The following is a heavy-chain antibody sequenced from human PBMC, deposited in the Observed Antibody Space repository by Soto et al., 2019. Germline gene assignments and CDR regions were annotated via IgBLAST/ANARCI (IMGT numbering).Heavy chain of an antibody. CDR3: ARDGRPYYDILTGYYNNWFDP. J-gene: IGHJ5*02. D-gene: IGHD3-9*01. Sequence: QVQLVQSGAEVKKPGASVKVSCKASGYTFTSYGISWVRQAPEQGLEWMGWISAYNGNTNYAQKLQGRVTMTTDTSTSTAYMELRSLRSDDTAVYYCARDGRPYYDILTGYYNNWFDPWGQGTLVTVSS. CDR2: ISAYNGNT. CDR1: GYTFTSYG. V-gene: IGHV1-18*01.